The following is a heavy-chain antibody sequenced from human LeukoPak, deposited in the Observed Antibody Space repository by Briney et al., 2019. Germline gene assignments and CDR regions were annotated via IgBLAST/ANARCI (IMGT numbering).Heavy chain of an antibody. D-gene: IGHD3-3*01. CDR1: GGSISSSSYY. Sequence: PSETLSLTCTVSGGSISSSSYYWGWIRQPPGKGLERIGSIYYSGSTYYNPSLKSRVTISVDTSKNQFSLKLSSVTAADTAVYYCAAAYYDFWSGYYTRGWFDPWGQGTLVTVSA. CDR2: IYYSGST. V-gene: IGHV4-39*01. CDR3: AAAYYDFWSGYYTRGWFDP. J-gene: IGHJ5*02.